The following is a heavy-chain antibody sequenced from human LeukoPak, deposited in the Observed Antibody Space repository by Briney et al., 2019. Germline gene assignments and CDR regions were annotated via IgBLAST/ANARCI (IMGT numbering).Heavy chain of an antibody. V-gene: IGHV3-48*01. CDR1: GFTFSSYS. CDR3: AGDADFWSCYSAGYYYMDV. J-gene: IGHJ6*03. D-gene: IGHD3-3*01. Sequence: GGSLRLSCAASGFTFSSYSMNWVRQAPGKGLEWVSYISSSSSTIYYADSVKGRFTISRDNAKNSLYLQMNSLRAEDTAVYYCAGDADFWSCYSAGYYYMDVWGKGTTVTVSS. CDR2: ISSSSSTI.